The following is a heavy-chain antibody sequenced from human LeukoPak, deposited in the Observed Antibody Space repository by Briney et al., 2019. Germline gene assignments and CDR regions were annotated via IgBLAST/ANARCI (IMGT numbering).Heavy chain of an antibody. D-gene: IGHD1-1*01. CDR1: GYSFTDSW. CDR2: IYPGDSDT. J-gene: IGHJ4*02. V-gene: IGHV5-51*01. CDR3: ARRATTELDY. Sequence: GESLKISCKGSGYSFTDSWIAWVRQMPGKGLEWMGIIYPGDSDTRYSPSFQGQVTISADKSISTAYLQWSSLKASDTAMFYCARRATTELDYWGQGTLVTVSS.